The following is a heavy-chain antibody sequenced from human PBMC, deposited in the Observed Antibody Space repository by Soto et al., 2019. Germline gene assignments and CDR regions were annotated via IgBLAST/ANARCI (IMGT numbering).Heavy chain of an antibody. CDR3: ARTPEGFDY. CDR1: GFSISSSSYY. Sequence: SETLSLTCPFSGFSISSSSYYWGWIRQPPGKGLEWIGSIYYSGSTYYNPSLKSRVTISVDTSKNQFSLKLSSVTAADTAVYYCARTPEGFDYWGQGTLVTVSS. J-gene: IGHJ4*02. CDR2: IYYSGST. V-gene: IGHV4-39*01.